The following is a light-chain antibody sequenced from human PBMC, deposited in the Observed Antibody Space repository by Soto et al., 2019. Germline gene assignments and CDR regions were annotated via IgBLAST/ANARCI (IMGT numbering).Light chain of an antibody. CDR3: QHYDHVQVS. Sequence: DIQMTQSPSSLSASVGDRVTITCQASQDISNYLNWYQQKPGKAPKLVIYDASNLEAGVPSRFSGSGSGTDFTFTINNLQPEDFATYYCQHYDHVQVSFGQGTRLEIK. CDR1: QDISNY. V-gene: IGKV1-33*01. CDR2: DAS. J-gene: IGKJ5*01.